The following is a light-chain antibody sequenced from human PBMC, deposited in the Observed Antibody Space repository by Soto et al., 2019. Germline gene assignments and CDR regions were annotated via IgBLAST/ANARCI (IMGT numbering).Light chain of an antibody. J-gene: IGKJ4*01. Sequence: IVMTQSPATLSVSPGERATLSCRAGQTIYSNVAWYQQRPGQAPRLLIYRASTRATGVPARFSGSGSGTEFTLTISRLAPEDFAVYYCQQYGSSPLTFGGGTKVDIK. CDR1: QTIYSN. V-gene: IGKV3-15*01. CDR2: RAS. CDR3: QQYGSSPLT.